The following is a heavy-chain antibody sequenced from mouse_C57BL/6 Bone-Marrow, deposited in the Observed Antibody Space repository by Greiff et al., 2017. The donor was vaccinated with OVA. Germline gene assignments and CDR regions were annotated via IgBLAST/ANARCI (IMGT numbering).Heavy chain of an antibody. J-gene: IGHJ4*01. CDR1: GYTFTSYW. CDR3: ALIYYGNYGGDYYAMDY. D-gene: IGHD2-1*01. CDR2: IDPNSGGT. V-gene: IGHV1-72*01. Sequence: VQLQQPGAELVKPGASVKLSCKASGYTFTSYWMHWVKQRPGRGLEWIGRIDPNSGGTKYNEKFKSKATLTVDKPSSTAYMQLSSLTSEDSAVYYCALIYYGNYGGDYYAMDYWGQGTSVTVSS.